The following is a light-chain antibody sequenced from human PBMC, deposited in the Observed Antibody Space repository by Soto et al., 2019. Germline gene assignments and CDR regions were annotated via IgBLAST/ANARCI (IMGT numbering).Light chain of an antibody. V-gene: IGKV3-15*01. J-gene: IGKJ1*01. Sequence: EILMTQSPATLSVSPWERATLSCRASQSVSSNLAWYQQKPGQAPRLLIYGASTRATGIPARFSGSGSGTEFTLTISSLQSEDFAVYYCQQYNNWPPGTFGQGTKVDIK. CDR1: QSVSSN. CDR3: QQYNNWPPGT. CDR2: GAS.